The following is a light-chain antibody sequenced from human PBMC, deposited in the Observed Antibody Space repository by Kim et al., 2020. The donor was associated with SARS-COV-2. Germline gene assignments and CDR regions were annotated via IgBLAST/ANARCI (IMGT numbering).Light chain of an antibody. CDR3: QQYNSYWT. Sequence: SASVGDRVTITCRASQSVGHFLAWFQQKPGKAPKLLIYDASILESGVPSRFSGSGYGTEFTLTVSSLQPDDFATYYCQQYNSYWTFGQGTKVDIK. J-gene: IGKJ1*01. V-gene: IGKV1-5*03. CDR1: QSVGHF. CDR2: DAS.